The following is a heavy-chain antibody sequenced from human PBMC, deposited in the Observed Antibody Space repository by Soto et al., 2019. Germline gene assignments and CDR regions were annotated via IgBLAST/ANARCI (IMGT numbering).Heavy chain of an antibody. J-gene: IGHJ3*02. D-gene: IGHD4-4*01. CDR2: IKPGGGST. CDR1: GYAFTSYH. CDR3: ARELATVTLDAFDI. V-gene: IGHV1-46*01. Sequence: QVQLLQSGAEVKKPGASVKVSCKASGYAFTSYHLHWLRQAPGKGPGWLGIIKPGGGSTSYAQQFRGRLTMTRDTSTSTVYMEMNSLRSDDTAVYFCARELATVTLDAFDIWGQGTMVTVSS.